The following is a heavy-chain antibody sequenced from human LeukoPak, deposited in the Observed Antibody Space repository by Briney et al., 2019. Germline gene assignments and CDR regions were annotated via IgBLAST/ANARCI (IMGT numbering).Heavy chain of an antibody. Sequence: PGGSLRLSCAASGFSLSTYWMTWVRQAPGKGLEWVANIKQDGSEKYYVDSVKGRFTISRDNAKNSLYLQMNSLRAEDTAVYYCASNWILDYWGQGSLVTVSS. CDR3: ASNWILDY. J-gene: IGHJ4*02. V-gene: IGHV3-7*01. CDR1: GFSLSTYW. CDR2: IKQDGSEK. D-gene: IGHD1-20*01.